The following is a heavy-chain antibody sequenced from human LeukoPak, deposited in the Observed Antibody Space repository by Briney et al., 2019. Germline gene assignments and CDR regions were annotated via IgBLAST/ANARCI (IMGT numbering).Heavy chain of an antibody. V-gene: IGHV4-39*07. CDR2: IYYSGGI. CDR1: GGSVSSGSYY. Sequence: SETLSLTCTVSGGSVSSGSYYWVWIRQPPGKGLEWIGHIYYSGGIYYNPSLKSRVTMSVDTSKNQFSLKLSSVTAVDTAVYYCARKATTGPTKAAFDIWGQGTMVTVSS. J-gene: IGHJ3*02. D-gene: IGHD4-17*01. CDR3: ARKATTGPTKAAFDI.